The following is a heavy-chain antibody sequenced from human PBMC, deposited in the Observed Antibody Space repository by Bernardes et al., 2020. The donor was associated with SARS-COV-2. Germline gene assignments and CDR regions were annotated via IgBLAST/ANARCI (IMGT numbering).Heavy chain of an antibody. Sequence: SETLSLTRTVSGDSISSYYWTWIRQPPGKGLEWIGYIYYSGSTNYNPSLKSRVTISVDTSKNQFSLKLSSVTAADTAVYYCARDESYGYAGMDVWGQGTPVTVSS. J-gene: IGHJ6*02. V-gene: IGHV4-59*01. D-gene: IGHD5-18*01. CDR3: ARDESYGYAGMDV. CDR2: IYYSGST. CDR1: GDSISSYY.